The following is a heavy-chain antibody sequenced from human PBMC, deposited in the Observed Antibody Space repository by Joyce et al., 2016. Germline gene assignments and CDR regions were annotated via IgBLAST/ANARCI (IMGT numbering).Heavy chain of an antibody. CDR2: TSSEGRNK. J-gene: IGHJ4*02. CDR3: ARGTRRSFYYDSTGYYLIDY. Sequence: QVQLGESGGGVVQPGRSLRLSCAASGFTFSSYAMHWVRQVPGNGLGWVAVTSSEGRNKYYAGSVKGLFTISRDNSKSTLYLQMNSLRAEDTAVYYCARGTRRSFYYDSTGYYLIDYWGQGTVVTVSS. D-gene: IGHD3-22*01. V-gene: IGHV3-30*04. CDR1: GFTFSSYA.